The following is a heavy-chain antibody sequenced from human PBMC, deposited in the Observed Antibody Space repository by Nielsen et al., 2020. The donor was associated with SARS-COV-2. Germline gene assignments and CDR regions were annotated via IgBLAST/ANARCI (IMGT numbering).Heavy chain of an antibody. J-gene: IGHJ6*02. V-gene: IGHV4-34*01. CDR3: ASQRYYYDSSGYYYGAYYYYGMDV. D-gene: IGHD3-22*01. Sequence: SATLSLTCAVYGGSFSGYYWSWIRQPPGKGLEWSGEINHSGSTNYNPSLKSRVTISVDTSKNQFSLKLSSVTAADTAVYYCASQRYYYDSSGYYYGAYYYYGMDVWGQGTTVTVSS. CDR2: INHSGST. CDR1: GGSFSGYY.